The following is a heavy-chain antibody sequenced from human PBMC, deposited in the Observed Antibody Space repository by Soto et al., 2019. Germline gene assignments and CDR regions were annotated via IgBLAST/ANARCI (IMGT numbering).Heavy chain of an antibody. Sequence: QVQLVQSGAEVKEPGSSVNVSCKTSGGTFGNTAVTWVRQVPGQGLEWIGGIVPLFGTANYAQKFRDRVRITADESTSTAYMDLSSLRSDDTAIYYCARDGDPGYSFWSGPLGGGRFDPWGQGTLVTVSS. J-gene: IGHJ5*02. CDR3: ARDGDPGYSFWSGPLGGGRFDP. CDR1: GGTFGNTA. V-gene: IGHV1-69*12. CDR2: IVPLFGTA. D-gene: IGHD3-3*01.